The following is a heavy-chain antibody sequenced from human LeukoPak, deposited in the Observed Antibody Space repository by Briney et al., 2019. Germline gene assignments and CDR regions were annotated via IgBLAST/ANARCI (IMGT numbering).Heavy chain of an antibody. J-gene: IGHJ4*02. V-gene: IGHV3-49*04. Sequence: GGSLRLSCTASGFTFGDYAMSWVRQAPGKGLEGVGFIRSQAYGGTTEYAASVKGRFTISRDESKSIAYLQMNRLKTEDTALYYCTRGLYSSSSVYFDYWGQGALVTVSS. CDR2: IRSQAYGGTT. D-gene: IGHD6-6*01. CDR1: GFTFGDYA. CDR3: TRGLYSSSSVYFDY.